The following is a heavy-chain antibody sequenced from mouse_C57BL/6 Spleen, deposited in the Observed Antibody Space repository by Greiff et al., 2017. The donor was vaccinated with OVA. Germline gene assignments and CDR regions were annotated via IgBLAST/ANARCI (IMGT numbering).Heavy chain of an antibody. J-gene: IGHJ2*01. CDR2: IWWDDDK. CDR3: ARIVYGSSRYYFDY. CDR1: GFSLSTFGMG. Sequence: QVQLKESGPGILQPSQTLSLTCSFSGFSLSTFGMGVGWIRQPSGKGLEWLAHIWWDDDKYYNPALKSRLTISKDTSKNQVFLKIANVDTADTATYYCARIVYGSSRYYFDYWGQGTTLTVSS. D-gene: IGHD1-1*01. V-gene: IGHV8-8*01.